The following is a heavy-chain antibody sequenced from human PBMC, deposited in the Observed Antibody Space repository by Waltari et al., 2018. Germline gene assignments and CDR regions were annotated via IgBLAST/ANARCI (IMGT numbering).Heavy chain of an antibody. D-gene: IGHD6-13*01. Sequence: GWISAYNGNTNYAQKLQGRVTMTTDTSTSTAYMELRSLRSDDTAVYYCARVRSSSWYGILVLNWFDPWGQGTLVTVSS. V-gene: IGHV1-18*01. CDR3: ARVRSSSWYGILVLNWFDP. J-gene: IGHJ5*02. CDR2: ISAYNGNT.